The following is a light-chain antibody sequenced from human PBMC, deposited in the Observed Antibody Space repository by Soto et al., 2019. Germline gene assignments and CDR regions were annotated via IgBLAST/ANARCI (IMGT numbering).Light chain of an antibody. V-gene: IGKV3-20*01. CDR1: QSVTNSF. Sequence: EIVLAQSPGTLSLSPGERATLSCRASQSVTNSFLAWYQQKPGQAPRLLIYGASRRATGIPDRFTGSGSGTHFTLTISRLEPEDFAVYYCQQYVSSPWAFGQGTKGEI. CDR2: GAS. J-gene: IGKJ1*01. CDR3: QQYVSSPWA.